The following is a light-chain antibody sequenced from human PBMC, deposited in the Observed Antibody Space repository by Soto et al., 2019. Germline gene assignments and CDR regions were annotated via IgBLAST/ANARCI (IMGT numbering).Light chain of an antibody. CDR2: EGS. J-gene: IGLJ1*01. V-gene: IGLV2-23*01. CDR3: CSYAGSSTYYV. Sequence: QSALTQPASVSGSPGQSITISCTGTSSDVGSYNLVSWYQQYPGKAPKLMIYEGSKRPSGVSNRFSGSKSGNTASLTISGLQAEDEADYYCCSYAGSSTYYVFGTGTKLTV. CDR1: SSDVGSYNL.